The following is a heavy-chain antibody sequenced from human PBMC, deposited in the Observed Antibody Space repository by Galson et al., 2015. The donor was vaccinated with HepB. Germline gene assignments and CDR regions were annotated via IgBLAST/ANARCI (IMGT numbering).Heavy chain of an antibody. V-gene: IGHV6-1*01. J-gene: IGHJ4*02. CDR3: ARGKTGSFDY. D-gene: IGHD1-1*01. CDR2: TYYRSKWYN. CDR1: GDSVSSNSPA. Sequence: CAISGDSVSSNSPAWNWIRQSPSRGLEWLGWTYYRSKWYNDYAASVRGRITITPDTSKNQFSLQLNSVTPEDTAVYYCARGKTGSFDYWGQGTLVTVSS.